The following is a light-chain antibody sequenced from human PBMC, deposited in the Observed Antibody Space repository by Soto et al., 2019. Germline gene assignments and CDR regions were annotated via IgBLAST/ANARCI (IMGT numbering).Light chain of an antibody. CDR2: QVT. CDR1: SSELAIYNY. V-gene: IGLV2-14*01. CDR3: SSYKDSSNYV. Sequence: QSALTQPASVSGSPGQSITSSCTGTSSELAIYNYVSWYQQQPGKATKLMIYQVTNRPSGVSNRFSGSRSGNTASLTISGLQAEDQADYYCSSYKDSSNYVSGTGTKVTV. J-gene: IGLJ1*01.